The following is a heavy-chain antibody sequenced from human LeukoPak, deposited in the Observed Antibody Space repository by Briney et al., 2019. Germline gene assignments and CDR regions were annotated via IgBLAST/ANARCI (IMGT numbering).Heavy chain of an antibody. Sequence: SETLSLTCSVSGGSISSYSWNWIRQPAGKGLDWIGRIFSSGNSKYNPSLKSRVIMSVDTSKNQFSLKLTSVTAADTAVYYCAREGGGSDYWGQGTLVTVSS. CDR1: GGSISSYS. V-gene: IGHV4-4*07. D-gene: IGHD3-16*01. CDR3: AREGGGSDY. J-gene: IGHJ4*02. CDR2: IFSSGNS.